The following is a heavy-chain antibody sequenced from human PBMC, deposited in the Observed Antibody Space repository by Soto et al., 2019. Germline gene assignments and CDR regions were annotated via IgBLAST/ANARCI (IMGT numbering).Heavy chain of an antibody. D-gene: IGHD1-26*01. Sequence: PGGSLRLSCAASGFAFSSYWMSWVRQAPGKGLEWVANIKEDGTEEYYVDSVKGRFTISRDNAKNSVFLQMNSLRAEDTAVYYCASRGSPFEYWGQGTLVTVSS. J-gene: IGHJ4*02. CDR1: GFAFSSYW. CDR2: IKEDGTEE. CDR3: ASRGSPFEY. V-gene: IGHV3-7*03.